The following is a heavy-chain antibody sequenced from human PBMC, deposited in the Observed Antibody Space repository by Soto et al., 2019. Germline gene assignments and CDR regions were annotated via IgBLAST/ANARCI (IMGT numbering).Heavy chain of an antibody. J-gene: IGHJ4*02. D-gene: IGHD6-13*01. V-gene: IGHV3-74*01. CDR1: GFTLSTHQ. CDR3: ARAGDYSNSAPFDN. Sequence: GWSLRLSSAAPGFTLSTHQSHSITHVPGKGLVWVSRNNSGERSTSYADSVKGLWTIYRHNAQNTEHLPMNNLRTKDTLANYCARAGDYSNSAPFDNWGKGTQVTV. CDR2: NNSGERST.